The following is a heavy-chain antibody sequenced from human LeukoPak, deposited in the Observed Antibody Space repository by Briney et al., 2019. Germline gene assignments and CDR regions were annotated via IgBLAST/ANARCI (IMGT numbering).Heavy chain of an antibody. V-gene: IGHV4-34*01. CDR3: VRGNVKHYHSVADEYYYYMDV. D-gene: IGHD6-19*01. J-gene: IGHJ6*03. CDR2: ISYSGTP. CDR1: GDSFSGFY. Sequence: SGTLSLSFAVPGDSFSGFYWTWVRQAPGKGLEWIGEISYSGTPRYHPSLNSRLTITLDTAKKQISLTLSPVTAADTAVYFCVRGNVKHYHSVADEYYYYMDVWGKGTAVIVSS.